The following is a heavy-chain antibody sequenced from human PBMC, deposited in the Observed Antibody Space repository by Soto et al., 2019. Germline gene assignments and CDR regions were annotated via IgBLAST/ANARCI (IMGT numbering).Heavy chain of an antibody. CDR2: INGNTGST. J-gene: IGHJ4*02. D-gene: IGHD1-26*01. V-gene: IGHV1-18*01. CDR3: GIDGDQWEQRYLDD. CDR1: GNFCSKYV. Sequence: QVQLVQSGAEVKKPGASVKVSCKTPGNFCSKYVISWVRQAPGQGLEWMGWINGNTGSTNYAQKFRGRVTMTTNTSTGMAYMELSSLTAGETAIYYCGIDGDQWEQRYLDDWGQGTLVSV.